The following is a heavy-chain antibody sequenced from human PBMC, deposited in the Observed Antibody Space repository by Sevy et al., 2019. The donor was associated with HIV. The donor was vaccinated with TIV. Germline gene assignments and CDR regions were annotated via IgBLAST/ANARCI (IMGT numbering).Heavy chain of an antibody. CDR2: IIPIFGTA. J-gene: IGHJ4*02. D-gene: IGHD5-12*01. CDR1: GGTFSSYA. CDR3: AREGQMATIWENWAYYFDY. V-gene: IGHV1-69*13. Sequence: ASVKVSCKASGGTFSSYAISWVRQAPGQGLEWMGGIIPIFGTANYAQKFQGRVTITADESTSTAYMELSSRRSEDTAVYYCAREGQMATIWENWAYYFDYWGQGTLVTVSS.